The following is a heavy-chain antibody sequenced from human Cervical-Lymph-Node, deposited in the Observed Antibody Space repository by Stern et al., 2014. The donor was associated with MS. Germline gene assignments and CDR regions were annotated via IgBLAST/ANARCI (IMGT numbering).Heavy chain of an antibody. Sequence: QMQLVQSGAEVKKPGASVKVSCKASGYTFTSYYMHWVRQAPGQGLEWMGIINPSGGSTSYAQKFQGRVTMTRDTSTSTVYMELSSLRSEDTAVYYCARVHPLYSSSPGYYFDYWGQGTLVTVSS. J-gene: IGHJ4*02. CDR1: GYTFTSYY. CDR2: INPSGGST. V-gene: IGHV1-46*01. D-gene: IGHD6-6*01. CDR3: ARVHPLYSSSPGYYFDY.